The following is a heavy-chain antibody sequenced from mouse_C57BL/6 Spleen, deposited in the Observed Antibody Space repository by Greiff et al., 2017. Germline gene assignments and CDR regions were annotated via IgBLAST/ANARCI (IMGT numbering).Heavy chain of an antibody. D-gene: IGHD1-1*01. CDR3: TRGTVVAPYYAMDY. CDR1: GSTFTDYE. V-gene: IGHV1-15*01. CDR2: IDPETGGT. J-gene: IGHJ4*01. Sequence: QVQLKQSGAELVRPGASVTLSCKASGSTFTDYEMHWVKQTPVHGLEWIGAIDPETGGTAYNQKFKGKAILTADKSSSTAYMELRSLTSEDSAVYYCTRGTVVAPYYAMDYWGQGTSVTVSS.